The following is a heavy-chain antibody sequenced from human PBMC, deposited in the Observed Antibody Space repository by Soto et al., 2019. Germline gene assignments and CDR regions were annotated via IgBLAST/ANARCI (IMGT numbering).Heavy chain of an antibody. CDR1: GGFVSSGSHY. CDR3: ARESRVWGSPNGMDV. V-gene: IGHV4-61*01. Sequence: CETLSLTCGVSGGFVSSGSHYWSWFRQPPGKGLEWIAYISHTGSTNYNPSLKSRVTISVDTSKNQFSLKLSSVTAADTAVYYCARESRVWGSPNGMDVWGQGTTVTVSS. CDR2: ISHTGST. D-gene: IGHD3-16*01. J-gene: IGHJ6*02.